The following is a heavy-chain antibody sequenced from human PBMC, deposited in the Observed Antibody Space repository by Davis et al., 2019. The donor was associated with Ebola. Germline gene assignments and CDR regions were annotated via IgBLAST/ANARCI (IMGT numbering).Heavy chain of an antibody. CDR3: AVGATRLRN. D-gene: IGHD1-26*01. Sequence: ASVKVSCKASGYTFTSYYMHWVRQAPGQGLEWMGIINPSGGSTSYAQKFQGRVTITADKSTSTAYMELSSLRSEDTAVYYCAVGATRLRNWGQGTLVTVSS. V-gene: IGHV1-46*01. CDR2: INPSGGST. J-gene: IGHJ4*02. CDR1: GYTFTSYY.